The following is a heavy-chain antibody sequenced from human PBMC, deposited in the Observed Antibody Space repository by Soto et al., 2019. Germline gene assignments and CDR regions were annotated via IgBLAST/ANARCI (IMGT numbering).Heavy chain of an antibody. CDR2: ISAYNGNT. J-gene: IGHJ4*02. V-gene: IGHV1-18*01. CDR1: CYTFTSFG. CDR3: ATSARDYYYDSSGYASDY. Sequence: GASGEVSCQASCYTFTSFGITWGRQAPGQGREGMGWISAYNGNTNYAQKLQGRVTMTTDTSTSTAYMELRSLRSDDTAVYYCATSARDYYYDSSGYASDYWGQGTLVTVSS. D-gene: IGHD3-22*01.